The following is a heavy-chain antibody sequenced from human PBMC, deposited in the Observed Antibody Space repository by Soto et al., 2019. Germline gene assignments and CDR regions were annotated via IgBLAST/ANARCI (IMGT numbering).Heavy chain of an antibody. D-gene: IGHD5-18*01. CDR2: ISDSGDST. CDR1: GFRFSSYA. V-gene: IGHV3-23*01. CDR3: ANRDTSMVTRYYYGMDV. Sequence: EVQLLESGGGLVQPGGSLRLSCAASGFRFSSYAMSWVRQAPGKGLEWVSAISDSGDSTYYADPVKGRFTISRDNSKSTLYLQMNSLRAEDTAVYYCANRDTSMVTRYYYGMDVWGQGTTVTVSS. J-gene: IGHJ6*02.